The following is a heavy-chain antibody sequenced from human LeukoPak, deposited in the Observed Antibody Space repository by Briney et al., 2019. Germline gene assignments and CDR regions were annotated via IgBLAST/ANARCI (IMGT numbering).Heavy chain of an antibody. CDR1: GFTFSSYA. Sequence: GGSLRLSCAASGFTFSSYAMSWVRQAPGKGLEWVSAISGSGGSTYYVDSVKGRFTISRDNSKNTLYLQMNSLRAEDTAVYYCAKSGAYYYDSSGYYHVPDYWGQGTLVTVSS. D-gene: IGHD3-22*01. CDR3: AKSGAYYYDSSGYYHVPDY. J-gene: IGHJ4*02. CDR2: ISGSGGST. V-gene: IGHV3-23*01.